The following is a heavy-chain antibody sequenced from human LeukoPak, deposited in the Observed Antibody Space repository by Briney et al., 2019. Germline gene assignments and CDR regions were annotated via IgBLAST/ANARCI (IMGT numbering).Heavy chain of an antibody. CDR3: AINGGGDSGYGNFDY. CDR1: GFTFDDYT. D-gene: IGHD5-12*01. Sequence: GGSLRLSCAASGFTFDDYTMHWVRQAPGKGLEWVSLISWDGGSTYYADSVKGRFTISRDNSKNSLYLQMNSLRTEDTAFYYCAINGGGDSGYGNFDYWGQGTLVTVSS. CDR2: ISWDGGST. V-gene: IGHV3-43*01. J-gene: IGHJ4*02.